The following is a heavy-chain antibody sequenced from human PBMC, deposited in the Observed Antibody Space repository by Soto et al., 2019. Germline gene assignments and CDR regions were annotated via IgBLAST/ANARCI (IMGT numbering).Heavy chain of an antibody. CDR3: ARVLWFGELGWFDP. Sequence: SETLSLTCAVSSGSISSSNWWSWVRQPPGKGLEWIGEIYHSGSTNYNPSLKSRVTISVDKSKNQFSLKLSSVTAADTAVYYCARVLWFGELGWFDPWGQGTLVTVSS. D-gene: IGHD3-10*01. CDR1: SGSISSSNW. V-gene: IGHV4-4*02. CDR2: IYHSGST. J-gene: IGHJ5*02.